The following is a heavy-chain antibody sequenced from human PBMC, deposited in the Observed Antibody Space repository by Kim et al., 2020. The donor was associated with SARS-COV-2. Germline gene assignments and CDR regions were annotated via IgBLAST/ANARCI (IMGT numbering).Heavy chain of an antibody. CDR2: IYYSGST. Sequence: SETLSLTCTVSGGSISSSSYYWGWIRQPPGKGLEWIGSIYYSGSTYYNPSLKSRVTISVDTSKNQFSLKLSSVTAADTAVYYCARENLDSSGWSNPSRGDFDYWGQGTLVTVSS. V-gene: IGHV4-39*07. D-gene: IGHD6-19*01. J-gene: IGHJ4*02. CDR1: GGSISSSSYY. CDR3: ARENLDSSGWSNPSRGDFDY.